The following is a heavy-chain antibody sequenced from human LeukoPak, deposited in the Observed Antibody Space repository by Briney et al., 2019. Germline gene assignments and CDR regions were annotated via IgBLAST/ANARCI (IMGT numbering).Heavy chain of an antibody. CDR2: ISSSSSYI. J-gene: IGHJ4*02. V-gene: IGHV3-21*01. D-gene: IGHD3-3*01. CDR1: GFTFSSYS. Sequence: GGSLRLSCAASGFTFSSYSMNWVRQAPGKGLEWVSSISSSSSYIYYADSVKGRFTISRDNAKNSLYLQMNRLRAEDTAVYYCARVGGNDFWSGYPEYWGQGTLVTVSS. CDR3: ARVGGNDFWSGYPEY.